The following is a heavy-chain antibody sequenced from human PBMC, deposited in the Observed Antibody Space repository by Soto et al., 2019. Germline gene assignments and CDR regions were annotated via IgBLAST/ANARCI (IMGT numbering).Heavy chain of an antibody. V-gene: IGHV4-4*02. J-gene: IGHJ5*02. CDR2: IYHSGST. CDR3: AGDGPFNLYNWFDP. D-gene: IGHD1-20*01. CDR1: GGSISSSNW. Sequence: QVQLQESGPGLVKPSGTLSLTCAVSGGSISSSNWWSWVRQPPGKGLEWIGEIYHSGSTNYNPSLQSPVTISVGKAKDPVSLKLRSVTGAGTGLYYCAGDGPFNLYNWFDPWGQGTLVTVSS.